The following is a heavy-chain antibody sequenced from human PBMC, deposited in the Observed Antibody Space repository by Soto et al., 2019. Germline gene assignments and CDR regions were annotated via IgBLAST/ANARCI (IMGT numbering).Heavy chain of an antibody. J-gene: IGHJ5*02. CDR2: IIPILGIA. CDR3: ARDTAVAGTEWFDP. CDR1: GGTFSSYT. D-gene: IGHD6-19*01. V-gene: IGHV1-69*04. Sequence: GASVKVSCKASGGTFSSYTISWVRQAPGQGLEWMGRIIPILGIANYAQKFQGRVTITADKSTSTAYMELSSLRSEDTAVYYCARDTAVAGTEWFDPWGQGTLVTVSS.